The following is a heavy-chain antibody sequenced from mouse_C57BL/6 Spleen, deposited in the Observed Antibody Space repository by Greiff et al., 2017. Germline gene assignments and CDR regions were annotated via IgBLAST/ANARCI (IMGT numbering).Heavy chain of an antibody. CDR1: GYTFTDYE. CDR2: IDPETGGT. Sequence: QVQLQQSGAELVRPGASVTLSCKASGYTFTDYEMHWVKQTPVHGLEWIGAIDPETGGTAYNQKFKGKAILTADKSSGTAYMQLRSLTSEDSAVYDCTREPGLTGTGWYFGCWGQGPTLSVSS. D-gene: IGHD4-1*01. CDR3: TREPGLTGTGWYFGC. V-gene: IGHV1-15*01. J-gene: IGHJ2*01.